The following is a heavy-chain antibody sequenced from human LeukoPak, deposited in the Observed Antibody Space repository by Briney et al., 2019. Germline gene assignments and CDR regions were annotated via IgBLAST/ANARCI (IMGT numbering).Heavy chain of an antibody. Sequence: PSRSLRLSCAASGFTSNDYAMHWVRQAPGMGLEWVSGISWNSGSIAYADSVKGRFTIPRDNARNSLYLQMNSLRAEDTALYYCAKDMAASRGYYGLDVWGQGTTVTVSS. V-gene: IGHV3-9*02. J-gene: IGHJ6*02. CDR1: GFTSNDYA. CDR2: ISWNSGSI. CDR3: AKDMAASRGYYGLDV. D-gene: IGHD2-2*01.